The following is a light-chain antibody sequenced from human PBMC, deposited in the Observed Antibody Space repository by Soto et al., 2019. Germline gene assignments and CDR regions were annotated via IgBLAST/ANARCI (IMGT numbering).Light chain of an antibody. V-gene: IGLV2-8*01. CDR3: SEYAGSNGEV. J-gene: IGLJ2*01. Sequence: QSALTQPPSASGAPGQSVTISCTGTSSNVGGYNYVSWYQQHPGKAPKLMIYDVSKRPSGVPDRFSGSKSGTTASLTVSGLEAEDEAYYYSSEYAGSNGEVFGGGTKLTVL. CDR2: DVS. CDR1: SSNVGGYNY.